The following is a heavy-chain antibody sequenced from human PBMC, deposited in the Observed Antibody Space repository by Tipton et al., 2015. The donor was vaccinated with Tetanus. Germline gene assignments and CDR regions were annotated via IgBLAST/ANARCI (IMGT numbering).Heavy chain of an antibody. J-gene: IGHJ5*01. CDR1: GFPFNSYP. D-gene: IGHD1-26*01. Sequence: LSLTCAASGFPFNSYPMNWVRQAPGKGLEWVSVSYAGGNYAYYADSVKGRFTTSRDDSKSTLYLHMTSLRAEDTAVYYCAKVRGTMRYSFDSWGQGTLVTVSS. CDR2: SYAGGNYA. CDR3: AKVRGTMRYSFDS. V-gene: IGHV3-23*03.